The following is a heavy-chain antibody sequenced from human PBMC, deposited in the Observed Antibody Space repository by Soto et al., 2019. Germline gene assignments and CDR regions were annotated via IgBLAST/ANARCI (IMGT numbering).Heavy chain of an antibody. CDR3: AKGVVPAGNWFDP. V-gene: IGHV3-23*01. D-gene: IGHD2-2*01. CDR1: GFTFSSSA. CDR2: ISGSGGST. J-gene: IGHJ5*02. Sequence: EVLLLESGGGLVQPGGSLRLSCAASGFTFSSSAMSWVRQAPGKGLEWVSGISGSGGSTYYADSVKGRLTTSRDNSKNTLYLLMNSLRAEDTAVYYCAKGVVPAGNWFDPWGQGTLVTVSS.